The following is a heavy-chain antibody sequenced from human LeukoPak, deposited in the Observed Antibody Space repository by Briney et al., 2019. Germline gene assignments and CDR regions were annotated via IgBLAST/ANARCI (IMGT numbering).Heavy chain of an antibody. D-gene: IGHD3-10*01. CDR3: ARGLLWFGDREAFDI. CDR1: GFTFSSYS. Sequence: QPGGSLRLSCAASGFTFSSYSMNWVRQAPGKGLEWVYADSAKGRFTISRDNAKNSLYLQMNSLRAEDTAVYYCARGLLWFGDREAFDIWGQGTMVTVSS. V-gene: IGHV3-48*04. J-gene: IGHJ3*02.